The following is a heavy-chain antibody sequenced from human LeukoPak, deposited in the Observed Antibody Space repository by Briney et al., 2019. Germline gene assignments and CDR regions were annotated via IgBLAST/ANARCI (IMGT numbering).Heavy chain of an antibody. V-gene: IGHV4-4*07. CDR3: ARHIAMGGGWLLLASTVNWFDT. CDR1: GGPINNYY. Sequence: PSDTLSLTCCVSGGPINNYYGSWIRQPAGRGLECIGLIYSRGSTSYNPSLKSRVTMPVDTPKNEFSLKLSSVTAADTAVYYCARHIAMGGGWLLLASTVNWFDTWGQGTLVIVSS. CDR2: IYSRGST. J-gene: IGHJ5*02. D-gene: IGHD3-22*01.